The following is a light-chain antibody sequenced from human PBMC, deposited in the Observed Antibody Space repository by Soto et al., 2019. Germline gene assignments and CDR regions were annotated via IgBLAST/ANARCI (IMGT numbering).Light chain of an antibody. CDR1: SSDVGSHNL. CDR2: EVS. CDR3: CSYGGSRAV. V-gene: IGLV2-23*02. J-gene: IGLJ7*01. Sequence: QSALTQPASVSGSPGQSITISCTGTSSDVGSHNLVSWYQQHPGQAPKLMIYEVSKRPLGVSTRFSASKSGNTASPTISGLQAEDEDDYYCCSYGGSRAVFGGGTQLTVL.